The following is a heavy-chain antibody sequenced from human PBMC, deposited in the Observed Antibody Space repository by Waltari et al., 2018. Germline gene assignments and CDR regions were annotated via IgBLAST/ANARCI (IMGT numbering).Heavy chain of an antibody. CDR3: ARAPHRGKAVAGPTAGY. V-gene: IGHV4-34*01. J-gene: IGHJ4*02. D-gene: IGHD6-19*01. CDR1: RGSFSGYF. Sequence: QVQLQQWGAGLLKPSETLSLTCAVYRGSFSGYFCSWIRQPTGKGLEWIGEINQSGSTNYNPSVKSLDTRSVDTSKNQLSLKLSAVTAADTAEEYGARAPHRGKAVAGPTAGYWGQGTLVTVSS. CDR2: INQSGST.